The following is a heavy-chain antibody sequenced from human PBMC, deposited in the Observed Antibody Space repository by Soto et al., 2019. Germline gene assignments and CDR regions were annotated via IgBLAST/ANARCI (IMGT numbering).Heavy chain of an antibody. D-gene: IGHD6-13*01. CDR1: GFTFRSYA. V-gene: IGHV3-23*01. J-gene: IGHJ1*01. Sequence: GGSLRLCCAASGFTFRSYAMSWVRQAPGKGLEWVSGISGSGGTTYYADSVKGRFTISRDNSKNTLYLQVNSLRAEDTAVYYCAKDQAAGGTISRYFQYWGQGTLVTVSS. CDR2: ISGSGGTT. CDR3: AKDQAAGGTISRYFQY.